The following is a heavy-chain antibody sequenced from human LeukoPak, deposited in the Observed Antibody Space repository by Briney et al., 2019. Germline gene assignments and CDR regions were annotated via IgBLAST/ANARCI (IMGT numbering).Heavy chain of an antibody. CDR2: IRSKAYGGTT. CDR3: TRLAGGYYASGSTT. V-gene: IGHV3-49*04. J-gene: IGHJ4*02. CDR1: GFTFGDYA. D-gene: IGHD3-10*01. Sequence: GGSLRLSCTASGFTFGDYAMSWVRQAPGKGLEWVGFIRSKAYGGTTEYAASVNGRFTISRDDSTSTPNLQMTTLKPQTTAVYYCTRLAGGYYASGSTTWGQGTLVTVSS.